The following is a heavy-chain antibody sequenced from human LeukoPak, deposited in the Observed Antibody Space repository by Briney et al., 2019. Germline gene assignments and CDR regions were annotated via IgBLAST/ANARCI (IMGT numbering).Heavy chain of an antibody. CDR1: GYTFTGYY. Sequence: ASVKVSCKASGYTFTGYYMHWVRQAPGQGLEWMGWINPSSGGTYYAQKFQGRVTMTRDTSISTAYMELSRLRSDDTAVYYCARDLDGGWYDYWGQGTLVTVSS. V-gene: IGHV1-2*02. D-gene: IGHD6-19*01. CDR3: ARDLDGGWYDY. CDR2: INPSSGGT. J-gene: IGHJ4*02.